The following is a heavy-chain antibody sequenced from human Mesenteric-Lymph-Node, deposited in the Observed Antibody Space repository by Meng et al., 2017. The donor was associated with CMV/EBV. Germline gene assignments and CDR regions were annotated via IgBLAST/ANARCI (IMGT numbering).Heavy chain of an antibody. Sequence: ASVKVSCKASGYTFTSYGISWVRQAPGQGLEWMGWINAYNGNTNYAQKLQGRVTMTTDTSTSTAYMELRSLRSDDTAVYYCARGRAGRTTIFGVVIMPHYYYYGMDVWGQGTTVTVSS. J-gene: IGHJ6*02. CDR1: GYTFTSYG. D-gene: IGHD3-3*01. CDR3: ARGRAGRTTIFGVVIMPHYYYYGMDV. CDR2: INAYNGNT. V-gene: IGHV1-18*01.